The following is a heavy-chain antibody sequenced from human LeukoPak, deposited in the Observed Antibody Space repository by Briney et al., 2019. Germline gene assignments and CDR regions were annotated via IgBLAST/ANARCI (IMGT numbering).Heavy chain of an antibody. CDR2: ISYSGSTT. J-gene: IGHJ4*02. V-gene: IGHV4-59*01. CDR3: ARRVSTMTQFDC. CDR1: GGSISSYY. D-gene: IGHD2-2*01. Sequence: SETLSLTCTVSGGSISSYYWSWIRQPPGKGLEWIGYISYSGSTTNYNPSLKSRVTISVDTSKNQFSLKLSSVTAADTAVYYCARRVSTMTQFDCWGQGTLVTVSS.